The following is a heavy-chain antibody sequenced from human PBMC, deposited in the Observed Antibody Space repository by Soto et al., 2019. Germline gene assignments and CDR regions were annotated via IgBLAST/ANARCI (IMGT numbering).Heavy chain of an antibody. CDR2: ISSSSSYI. V-gene: IGHV3-21*01. D-gene: IGHD3-10*01. CDR1: GFTFSSYS. J-gene: IGHJ4*02. CDR3: ARVLRKGEYYFDY. Sequence: PGGSLRLSCAASGFTFSSYSMNWVRQAPGKGLEWVSSISSSSSYIYYAGSVKGRFTISRDNAKNSLYLQMNSLRAEDTAVYYCARVLRKGEYYFDYWGQGTLVTVSS.